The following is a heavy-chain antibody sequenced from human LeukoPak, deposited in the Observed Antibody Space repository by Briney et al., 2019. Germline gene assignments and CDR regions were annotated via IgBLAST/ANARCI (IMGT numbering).Heavy chain of an antibody. D-gene: IGHD4-17*01. CDR1: GYTFTSYA. Sequence: ASVKVSCKASGYTFTSYAMNWVRQAPGQGLEWMGWISAYNGNTNYAQKLQGRVTMTTDTSTSTAYMELRSLRSDDTAVYYCARVVLGAVTTDYWGQGTLVTVSS. CDR2: ISAYNGNT. V-gene: IGHV1-18*01. J-gene: IGHJ4*02. CDR3: ARVVLGAVTTDY.